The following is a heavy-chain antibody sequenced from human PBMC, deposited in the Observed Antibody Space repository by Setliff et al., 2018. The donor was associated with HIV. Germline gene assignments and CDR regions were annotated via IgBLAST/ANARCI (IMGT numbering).Heavy chain of an antibody. V-gene: IGHV3-23*01. CDR2: ISGSGGST. CDR3: AKDGVGATFYYYYYYMDV. CDR1: GFTFSSYA. Sequence: GGSLRLSCAASGFTFSSYAMCWVRQAPGKGLEWVSVISGSGGSTDYADSVKGRFTISRDNSKKTLYLQMNSLRAEDTAVYYCAKDGVGATFYYYYYYMDVWGKGTTVTVSS. D-gene: IGHD1-26*01. J-gene: IGHJ6*03.